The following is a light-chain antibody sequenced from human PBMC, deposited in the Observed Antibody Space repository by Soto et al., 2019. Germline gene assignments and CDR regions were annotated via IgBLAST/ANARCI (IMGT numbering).Light chain of an antibody. CDR2: GAT. CDR3: HQYGSSPAT. Sequence: EIALTQSPVTLSLSLVERATLSFMASQSVSSSYLAWYQQRRGQAPRLLIYGATSRATGIPDRFSGSGSGTDFTLTISRLEPEDFAVYYCHQYGSSPATFGQGTKVDIK. V-gene: IGKV3-20*01. J-gene: IGKJ1*01. CDR1: QSVSSSY.